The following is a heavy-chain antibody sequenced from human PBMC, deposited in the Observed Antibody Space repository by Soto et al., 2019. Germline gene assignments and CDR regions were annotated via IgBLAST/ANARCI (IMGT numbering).Heavy chain of an antibody. Sequence: RRLSCAASGFSFVNYAMYWVRQAPRQGLEWVSGLSGSGTSTYSADSVKGRFTISRDNSRDTLFLQLNSLTADDTPGYYCAKATTTGACFNPFDSWGQGAMVTVSS. V-gene: IGHV3-23*01. CDR2: LSGSGTST. D-gene: IGHD1-7*01. CDR3: AKATTTGACFNPFDS. CDR1: GFSFVNYA. J-gene: IGHJ4*02.